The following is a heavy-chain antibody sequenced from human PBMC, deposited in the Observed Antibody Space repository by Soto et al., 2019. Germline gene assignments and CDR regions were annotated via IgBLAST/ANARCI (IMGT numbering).Heavy chain of an antibody. CDR1: GFTFSSYA. CDR3: AKAVSGSIRYFDY. Sequence: GGSLRLSCAASGFTFSSYAMSWVRQAPGKGLEWVSLISGSGVSTYYADSVKGRFTISRDNSKNTLYLQMNSLRAEDTAVYYCAKAVSGSIRYFDYWGRGTLVTVSS. V-gene: IGHV3-23*01. CDR2: ISGSGVST. D-gene: IGHD1-26*01. J-gene: IGHJ4*02.